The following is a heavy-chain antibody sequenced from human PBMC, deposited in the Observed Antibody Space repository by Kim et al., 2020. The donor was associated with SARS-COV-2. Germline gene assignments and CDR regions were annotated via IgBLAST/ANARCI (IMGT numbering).Heavy chain of an antibody. D-gene: IGHD3-9*01. J-gene: IGHJ4*02. CDR3: ARVRGEVPLTGDY. CDR1: GYSFTNYW. Sequence: GESLKISCKGSGYSFTNYWISWVRQMPGKGLEWMGRIDPSDSYTNYSPSFQGHVTISTDNSISTAYLQWSSLKASDSAMNYCARVRGEVPLTGDYWGQGT. V-gene: IGHV5-10-1*01. CDR2: IDPSDSYT.